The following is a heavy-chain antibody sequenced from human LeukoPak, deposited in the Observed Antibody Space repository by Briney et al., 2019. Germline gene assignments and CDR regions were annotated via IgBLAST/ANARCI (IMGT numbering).Heavy chain of an antibody. Sequence: SETLSLTCTVSGGXISSYYWSWIRQPPGKGLEWIGYIYYSGSTNYNPSLKSRVTISVDTSKNQFSLKLRSVTAADTAVYYCARHVGYGNNWFDPWGQGTLVTVSS. CDR2: IYYSGST. D-gene: IGHD5-18*01. CDR1: GGXISSYY. J-gene: IGHJ5*02. CDR3: ARHVGYGNNWFDP. V-gene: IGHV4-59*08.